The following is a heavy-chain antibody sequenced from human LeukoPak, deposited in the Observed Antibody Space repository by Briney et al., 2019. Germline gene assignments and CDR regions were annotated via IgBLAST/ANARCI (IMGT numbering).Heavy chain of an antibody. V-gene: IGHV1-69*10. J-gene: IGHJ4*02. CDR3: ARDRPDLDYDILTGLDY. CDR1: GGTFSSYA. D-gene: IGHD3-9*01. Sequence: GASVKVSCKASGGTFSSYAISWVRQAPGQGLEWMGGIIPILGIANYAQKFQGRVTITADKSTSTAYMELSSLRSEDTAVYYCARDRPDLDYDILTGLDYWGQGTLVTVSS. CDR2: IIPILGIA.